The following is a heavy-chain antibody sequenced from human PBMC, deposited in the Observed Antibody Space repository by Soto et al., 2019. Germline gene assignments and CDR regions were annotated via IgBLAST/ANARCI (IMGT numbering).Heavy chain of an antibody. J-gene: IGHJ5*02. CDR1: GYTFTAYY. D-gene: IGHD5-12*01. V-gene: IGHV1-2*02. Sequence: GASVKDSCKASGYTFTAYYMHWVRQAPGQGLEWMGWINPNSGGTYHAQNFQGRVTMTRDTSTTTDYMDLASLRSDDTAVYYCARGGGRGYNELDPWGHGTLVTVSS. CDR2: INPNSGGT. CDR3: ARGGGRGYNELDP.